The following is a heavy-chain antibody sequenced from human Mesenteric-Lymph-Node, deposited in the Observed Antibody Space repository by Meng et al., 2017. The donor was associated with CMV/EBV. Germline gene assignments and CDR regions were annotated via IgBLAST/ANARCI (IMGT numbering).Heavy chain of an antibody. J-gene: IGHJ5*02. CDR1: GYTFSSYY. CDR2: INPSGGTT. V-gene: IGHV1-46*01. Sequence: ASVKVSCKTSGYTFSSYYINWVRQAPGQGLEWMGVINPSGGTTTYARKFQGRVTMTRDTSTRTVYMELSSLRSEDTAVYSCARDKYDFWSGYQNWFDPWGQGTLVTVSS. CDR3: ARDKYDFWSGYQNWFDP. D-gene: IGHD3-3*01.